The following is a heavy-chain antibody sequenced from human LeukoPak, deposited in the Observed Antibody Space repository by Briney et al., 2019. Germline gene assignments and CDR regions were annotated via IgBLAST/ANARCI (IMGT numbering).Heavy chain of an antibody. D-gene: IGHD3-16*02. CDR3: AGRYYDYVWGSYRPKSFDY. CDR2: ISHSGST. Sequence: SETLSLTCAVYGGSFSGYYWSWIRQPPGKGLEWIGEISHSGSTNYNPSLKSRVTISVDTSKNQFSLKLSSVTAADTAVYYCAGRYYDYVWGSYRPKSFDYWGQGTLVTVSS. J-gene: IGHJ4*02. V-gene: IGHV4-34*01. CDR1: GGSFSGYY.